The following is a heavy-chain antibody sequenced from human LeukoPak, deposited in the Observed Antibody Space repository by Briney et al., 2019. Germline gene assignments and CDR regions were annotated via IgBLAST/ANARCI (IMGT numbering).Heavy chain of an antibody. J-gene: IGHJ4*02. CDR2: IGTAGDT. CDR1: GFTFSNYD. CDR3: ASSPAYSSSWYAIDN. V-gene: IGHV3-13*01. Sequence: GGSLRLSCAASGFTFSNYDMHWVRHAAGKGLEWVSAIGTAGDTYYPGSVKGRFAISRENAKNSLYLQMNSLSAGDTAVYYCASSPAYSSSWYAIDNWGQGTLVTVSS. D-gene: IGHD6-13*01.